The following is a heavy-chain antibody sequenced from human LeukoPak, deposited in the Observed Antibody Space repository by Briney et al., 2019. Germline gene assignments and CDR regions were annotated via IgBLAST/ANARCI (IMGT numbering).Heavy chain of an antibody. D-gene: IGHD3-22*01. CDR3: ARDRPADLSYYYDSSGYYDY. CDR2: TYYRSKWYN. J-gene: IGHJ4*02. Sequence: SQTLSLTCAISGDSVSSNSAAWNWIRQSPSRGLEWLGRTYYRSKWYNDYAVSVKSRITINPDTSKNQFSLQLNSVTPEDTAVYYCARDRPADLSYYYDSSGYYDYWGQGTLVTVSS. V-gene: IGHV6-1*01. CDR1: GDSVSSNSAA.